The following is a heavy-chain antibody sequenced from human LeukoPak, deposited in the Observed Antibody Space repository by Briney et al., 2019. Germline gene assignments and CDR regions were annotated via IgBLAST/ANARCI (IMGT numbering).Heavy chain of an antibody. D-gene: IGHD3-10*01. V-gene: IGHV1-2*02. CDR2: INPNSGGT. J-gene: IGHJ6*02. Sequence: GASVKVSCKASGYTFTGYYMHWVRQAPGQGLEWMGWINPNSGGTNCAQKFQGRVTMTRDTSISTAYMELSRLRSDDTAVYYCARDRTRRWFGESHYGMDVWGQGTTVTVSS. CDR3: ARDRTRRWFGESHYGMDV. CDR1: GYTFTGYY.